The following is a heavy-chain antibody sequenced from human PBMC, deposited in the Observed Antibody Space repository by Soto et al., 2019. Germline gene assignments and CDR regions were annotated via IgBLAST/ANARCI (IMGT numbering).Heavy chain of an antibody. CDR2: ISGYNGNT. V-gene: IGHV1-18*01. CDR3: AREGPAPYYYYGMDV. CDR1: GYSFTTYG. J-gene: IGHJ6*02. Sequence: QVQLVQSGGEVKKPGASVKVSCKTSGYSFTTYGISWVRQAPGQGLEWMGWISGYNGNTNDAQKCQGRVTMTTDTSTSTAYMELRSLRSDDTAVYYCAREGPAPYYYYGMDVWGQGSTVAVSS.